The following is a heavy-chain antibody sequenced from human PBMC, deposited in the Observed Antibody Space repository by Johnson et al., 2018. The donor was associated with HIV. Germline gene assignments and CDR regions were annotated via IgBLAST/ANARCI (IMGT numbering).Heavy chain of an antibody. Sequence: VQLVESGGGVVQPGRSLRLSCAASGVTFSSHAMHWVRQASGKGLEWVGRIRGRANTYATAYAASLKGSFTISRDDSTNTAYLQMNSLPSEDTAVYYCAKDIASGYSNVGTLDSWGQGTMVTVSS. CDR1: GVTFSSHA. CDR3: AKDIASGYSNVGTLDS. V-gene: IGHV3-73*01. J-gene: IGHJ3*02. CDR2: IRGRANTYAT. D-gene: IGHD6-13*01.